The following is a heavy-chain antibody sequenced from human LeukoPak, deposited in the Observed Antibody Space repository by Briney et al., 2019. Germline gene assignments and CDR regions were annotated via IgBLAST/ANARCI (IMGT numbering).Heavy chain of an antibody. CDR3: ARDPYSGNYGTYYYYYMDV. V-gene: IGHV3-21*01. CDR1: GFTFSSYA. CDR2: ITSSGTYT. Sequence: GGSLRLSCAASGFTFSSYAMSWVRQAPGKAMEWVSPITSSGTYTFYADSVKGRFTISRDNAKNSLYLQMDSLGPEDTAVYYCARDPYSGNYGTYYYYYMDVWGKGTTVTISS. J-gene: IGHJ6*03. D-gene: IGHD1-26*01.